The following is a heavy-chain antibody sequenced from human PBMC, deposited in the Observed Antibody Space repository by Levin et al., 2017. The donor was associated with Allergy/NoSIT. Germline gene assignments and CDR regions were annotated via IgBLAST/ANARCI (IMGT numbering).Heavy chain of an antibody. V-gene: IGHV3-72*01. CDR1: GFTFSDHY. CDR2: TRNKANSYTT. CDR3: AREWGEGVKIVGTTRDAPFDY. D-gene: IGHD1-26*01. Sequence: GGSLRLSCVASGFTFSDHYMDWVRQAPGKGLEWVGRTRNKANSYTTEYAASVKGRFTISRDDSKNSLYLQMNSLKTEDTAVYYCAREWGEGVKIVGTTRDAPFDYWGQGTLVTVSS. J-gene: IGHJ4*02.